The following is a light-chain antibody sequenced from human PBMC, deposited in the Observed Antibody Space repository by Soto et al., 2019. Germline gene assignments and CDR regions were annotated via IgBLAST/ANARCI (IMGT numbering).Light chain of an antibody. CDR2: EDS. J-gene: IGLJ1*01. CDR3: CSYAGSSTYV. CDR1: SSDFGSYNL. V-gene: IGLV2-23*01. Sequence: LTQPASVSGSPGQSITISCTGTSSDFGSYNLVSWYQQHPGKAPKLMIYEDSKRPSGVSNRFSGSKSGNTASLTISGLQAEDDADYYCCSYAGSSTYVFGTGTKSPS.